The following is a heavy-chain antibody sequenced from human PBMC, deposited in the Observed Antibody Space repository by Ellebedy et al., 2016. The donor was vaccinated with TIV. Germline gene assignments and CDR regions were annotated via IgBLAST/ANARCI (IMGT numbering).Heavy chain of an antibody. CDR1: GSSISSYY. D-gene: IGHD1-14*01. V-gene: IGHV4-4*07. Sequence: SETLSLTXTVSGSSISSYYWSWIRQPAGKGLEWIGRIYASGGTNYNPSLKGRVTMSVDTSKNQFSLRLSSVTAADTAVYYCARGAVSTGADYWGQGTLVTVSS. CDR2: IYASGGT. J-gene: IGHJ4*02. CDR3: ARGAVSTGADY.